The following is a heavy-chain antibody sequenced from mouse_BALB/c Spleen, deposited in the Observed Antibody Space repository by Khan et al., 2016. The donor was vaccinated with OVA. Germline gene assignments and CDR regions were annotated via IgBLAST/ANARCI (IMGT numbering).Heavy chain of an antibody. D-gene: IGHD2-14*01. CDR1: GYTFTSYT. CDR2: INPSNGYT. CDR3: VRDGAYYRSDGWFAY. Sequence: VQLVESGAELARPGASVKMSCKASGYTFTSYTIHWIKLRPGQGLEWIGYINPSNGYTNYNQKFKDKATLTADKSSTTAYMQLSSLTSDDSAVYECVRDGAYYRSDGWFAYWGQGTLVTVSA. V-gene: IGHV1-4*01. J-gene: IGHJ3*01.